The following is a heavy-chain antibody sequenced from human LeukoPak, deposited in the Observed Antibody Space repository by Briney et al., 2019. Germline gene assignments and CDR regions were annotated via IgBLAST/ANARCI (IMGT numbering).Heavy chain of an antibody. Sequence: GESLKISCKGFGYSFTNYWIGWVRQMPGKGLEWMGIIYPGDSDTRYSPSFQGQVTISADKSISTAYLQWSSLRASDTAMYYCARPQTGGYCSGGSCYLDYWGQGTLVTVSS. CDR3: ARPQTGGYCSGGSCYLDY. J-gene: IGHJ4*02. V-gene: IGHV5-51*01. CDR1: GYSFTNYW. D-gene: IGHD2-15*01. CDR2: IYPGDSDT.